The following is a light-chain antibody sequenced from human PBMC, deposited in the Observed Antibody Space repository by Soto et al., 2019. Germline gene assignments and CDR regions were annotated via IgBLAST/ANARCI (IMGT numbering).Light chain of an antibody. J-gene: IGLJ2*01. V-gene: IGLV6-57*04. CDR3: QSYDDNEQVI. CDR2: EDR. Sequence: NFILTQPHSVSGSPGKTVTISCTRSSGSIGANYVQWYQQRPGSAPATVIYEDRQRPSGVPDRFSGSVDRSSNSASLTISGLNTEDEADYYCQSYDDNEQVIFGGGTKLTVL. CDR1: SGSIGANY.